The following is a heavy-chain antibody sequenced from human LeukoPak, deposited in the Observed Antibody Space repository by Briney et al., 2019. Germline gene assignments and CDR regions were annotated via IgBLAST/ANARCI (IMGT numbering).Heavy chain of an antibody. V-gene: IGHV4-59*08. J-gene: IGHJ4*02. CDR1: GGSISSYY. CDR3: ARHLSSGSYYPFDY. Sequence: KSSETLSLTCTVSGGSISSYYWSWIRQPPGKGLEWIGYIYYSGSTNYNPSLKSRVTISVDTSKNQFSLKLTSVTAADTAVYYCARHLSSGSYYPFDYWGQGTLVTVSS. CDR2: IYYSGST. D-gene: IGHD1-26*01.